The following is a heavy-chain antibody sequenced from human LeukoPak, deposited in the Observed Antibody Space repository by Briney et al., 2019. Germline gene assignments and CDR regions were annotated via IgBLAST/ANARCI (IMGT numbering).Heavy chain of an antibody. J-gene: IGHJ4*02. D-gene: IGHD5-12*01. CDR2: INPNSGGT. V-gene: IGHV1-2*02. Sequence: ASVKVSCKASGYTFTGYYMHWVRQAPGQGLEWMGWINPNSGGTNYAQKFQGRVTMTRDTSISTAYMELSRLRSDDTAVYYCARDNASGPEAADIVATRPRGFVDYWGQGTLVTVSS. CDR3: ARDNASGPEAADIVATRPRGFVDY. CDR1: GYTFTGYY.